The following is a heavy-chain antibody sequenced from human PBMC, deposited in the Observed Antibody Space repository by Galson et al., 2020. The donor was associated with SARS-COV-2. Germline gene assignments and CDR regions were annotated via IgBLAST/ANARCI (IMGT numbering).Heavy chain of an antibody. CDR1: GGSFSDYY. CDR2: INHSGST. Sequence: SQTLSLTCAVYGGSFSDYYWSWIRQSPGKGLEWIGEINHSGSTKSSPSLKSRVTIAVDTSKNQFSLKLTSMTAADTAVYYCARSRQDVTMIVVAITGYYDYMDVWSKGTTVTISS. D-gene: IGHD3-22*01. J-gene: IGHJ6*03. CDR3: ARSRQDVTMIVVAITGYYDYMDV. V-gene: IGHV4-34*01.